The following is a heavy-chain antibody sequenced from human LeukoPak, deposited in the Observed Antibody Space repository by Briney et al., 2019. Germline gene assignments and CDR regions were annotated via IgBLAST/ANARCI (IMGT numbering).Heavy chain of an antibody. CDR2: TYYRSKWYN. CDR1: GDSVSSNSAA. V-gene: IGHV6-1*01. D-gene: IGHD6-19*01. CDR3: ARRAVAGTGGAV. J-gene: IGHJ4*02. Sequence: SQTLSLTCAISGDSVSSNSAAWNWIRQSPSRGLEWLGRTYYRSKWYNDYAVSVKTRITINPDTSKNQFSLKLSSVTAEDTAVYYCARRAVAGTGGAVWGQGTLVTVSS.